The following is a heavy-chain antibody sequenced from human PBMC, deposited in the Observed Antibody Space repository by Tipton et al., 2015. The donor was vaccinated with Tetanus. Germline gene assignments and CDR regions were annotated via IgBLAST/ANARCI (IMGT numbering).Heavy chain of an antibody. CDR2: ISHSGRT. CDR1: GGSVSNGGYS. CDR3: ARGGGNTMFRGGEFVHSYYYQGMDV. Sequence: TLSLTCAVSGGSVSNGGYSRSWIRQPPGKGLECIGYISHSGRTYYNPSLNSRVTISLDRSKNQFSLKLISVTAADTAVYYCARGGGNTMFRGGEFVHSYYYQGMDVWGQGTTVTVSS. D-gene: IGHD3-10*01. V-gene: IGHV4-30-2*01. J-gene: IGHJ6*02.